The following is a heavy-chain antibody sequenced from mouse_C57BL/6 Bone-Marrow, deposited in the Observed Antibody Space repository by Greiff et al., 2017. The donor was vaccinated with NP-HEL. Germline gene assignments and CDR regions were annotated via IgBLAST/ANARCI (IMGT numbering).Heavy chain of an antibody. D-gene: IGHD2-5*01. V-gene: IGHV2-9-1*01. CDR3: AIYYSNSYYAMDY. CDR2: IWTGGGT. CDR1: GFSLTSYA. J-gene: IGHJ4*01. Sequence: VQGVESGPGLVAPSQSLSITCTVSGFSLTSYAISWVRQPPGKGLEWLGVIWTGGGTNYNSALKSRLSISKDNSKSQVFLKMNSLQTDDTARYYCAIYYSNSYYAMDYWGQGTSVTVSS.